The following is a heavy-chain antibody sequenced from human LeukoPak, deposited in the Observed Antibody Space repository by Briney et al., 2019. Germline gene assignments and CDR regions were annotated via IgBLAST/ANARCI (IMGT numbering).Heavy chain of an antibody. D-gene: IGHD3-3*02. V-gene: IGHV4-59*02. CDR2: IHSTDGT. CDR3: ARGRLVHFPYSYYSLDV. CDR1: GGSVRNDY. J-gene: IGHJ6*04. Sequence: SETLSLSCSVSGGSVRNDYWTWVRQAPGKGLEWIGYIHSTDGTNYSPSLNSRITISLDKSKKQFSLKVPSLPAADTAIYYRARGRLVHFPYSYYSLDVWGRGTTVTVSS.